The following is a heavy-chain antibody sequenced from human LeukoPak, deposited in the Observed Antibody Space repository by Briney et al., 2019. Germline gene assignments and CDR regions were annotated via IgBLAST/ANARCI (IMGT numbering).Heavy chain of an antibody. V-gene: IGHV3-23*01. CDR1: GFTFSDYA. Sequence: GGSLRLSCAATGFTFSDYAMTWVRQAPGKGLEWVSTISSSGSYIYYTDSMKGRLSISRDNSKNTLYLHLNSLGVEDTALNYCAKIDPHYFDESGRRGPIDYWGQGSLVIVSS. J-gene: IGHJ4*02. CDR3: AKIDPHYFDESGRRGPIDY. CDR2: ISSSGSYI. D-gene: IGHD3-9*01.